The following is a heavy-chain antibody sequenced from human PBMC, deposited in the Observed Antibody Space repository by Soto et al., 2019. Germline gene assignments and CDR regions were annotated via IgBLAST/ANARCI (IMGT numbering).Heavy chain of an antibody. CDR1: RDSVSSNSAA. CDR2: TYYRSKWYN. Sequence: SQTLSLTCAISRDSVSSNSAAWNWIRQSPSRGLEWLGRTYYRSKWYNDYAVSVKSRITINPDTSENQFSLQLNSVTPEYTAVYYCARDRRDGYNNRFDYWGQGTLVTVSS. D-gene: IGHD4-4*01. CDR3: ARDRRDGYNNRFDY. V-gene: IGHV6-1*01. J-gene: IGHJ4*02.